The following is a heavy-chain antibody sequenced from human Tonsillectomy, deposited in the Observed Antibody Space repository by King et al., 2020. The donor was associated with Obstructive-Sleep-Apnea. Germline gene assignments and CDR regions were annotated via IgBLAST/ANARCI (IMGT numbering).Heavy chain of an antibody. CDR1: GYTFSKYW. CDR3: VRRNNFFDY. Sequence: DVQLVESGAELKRPGESLNISCKGSGYTFSKYWIGWVRQMPGKGLEWMVIIDPGVSQTQYSPSFQGQVSISVDTSINTAYLHWSSLKASDTAMYFCVRRNNFFDYWGQGALVTVSS. V-gene: IGHV5-51*01. CDR2: IDPGVSQT. J-gene: IGHJ4*02.